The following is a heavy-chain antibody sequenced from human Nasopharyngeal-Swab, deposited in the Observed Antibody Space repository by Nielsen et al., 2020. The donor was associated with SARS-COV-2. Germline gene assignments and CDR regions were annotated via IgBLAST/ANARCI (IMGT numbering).Heavy chain of an antibody. CDR1: GFTFSSYS. Sequence: GESLKISCAASGFTFSSYSMNWVRQAPGKGLEWVSSISSSSSYIYYADSVEGRFTISRDNAKNSLYLQMNSLRAEDTAVYYCARGSYYYDSSGYYDYWGQGTLVTVSS. V-gene: IGHV3-21*01. D-gene: IGHD3-22*01. J-gene: IGHJ4*02. CDR2: ISSSSSYI. CDR3: ARGSYYYDSSGYYDY.